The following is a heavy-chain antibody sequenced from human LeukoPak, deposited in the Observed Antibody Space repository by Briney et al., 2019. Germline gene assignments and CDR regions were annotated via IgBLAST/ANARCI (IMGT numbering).Heavy chain of an antibody. D-gene: IGHD2-15*01. CDR2: LYSGGTT. Sequence: GGSLRLSCAASGFTFSSYAMHWVRQAPGKGLEWVSVLYSGGTTYYADAVKGRFTISRDSSKNTLYLQMDSLRVEDTAVYYCARKYCSGGSCYGGLNPWGQGTLVTVSS. V-gene: IGHV3-53*01. CDR3: ARKYCSGGSCYGGLNP. J-gene: IGHJ5*02. CDR1: GFTFSSYA.